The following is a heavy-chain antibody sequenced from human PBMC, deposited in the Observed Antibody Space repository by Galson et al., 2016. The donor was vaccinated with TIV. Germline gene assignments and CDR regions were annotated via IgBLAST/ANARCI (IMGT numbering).Heavy chain of an antibody. CDR3: AKGERQYRGYDWGFDY. CDR1: GFTFIDYD. Sequence: SLRLSCAASGFTFIDYDINWVRQAPGKGLEWASSISGSGLSTYYTDSVKGRFTISRDNSKNTLYLQMNSLRAEDTAIYYCAKGERQYRGYDWGFDYWGQGALVTVSS. V-gene: IGHV3-23*01. D-gene: IGHD5-12*01. CDR2: ISGSGLST. J-gene: IGHJ4*02.